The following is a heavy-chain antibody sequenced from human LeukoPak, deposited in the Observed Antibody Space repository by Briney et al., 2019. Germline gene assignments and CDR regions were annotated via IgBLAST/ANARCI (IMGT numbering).Heavy chain of an antibody. J-gene: IGHJ3*01. CDR3: ASFGAFDV. CDR2: TYYSGNT. CDR1: GGSVKSGDHY. Sequence: SQTLSLTCTVSGGSVKSGDHYWTWIRQHPGKGLEWIGYTYYSGNTYYNPSLKSRVTISVDTSKNQFSLTLNSVSAVDTAVYYCASFGAFDVWGQGTMVTVSS. V-gene: IGHV4-31*03. D-gene: IGHD2/OR15-2a*01.